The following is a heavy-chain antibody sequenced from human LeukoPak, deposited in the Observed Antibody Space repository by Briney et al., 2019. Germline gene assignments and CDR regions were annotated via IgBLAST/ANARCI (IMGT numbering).Heavy chain of an antibody. J-gene: IGHJ4*02. D-gene: IGHD2-15*01. V-gene: IGHV1-18*01. CDR3: ARGVEGLGYCSGGSCYSGGY. Sequence: ASMKVSCKASGYTFTSYGISWVRQAPGQGLEWMGWISAYNGNTNYAQKLQGRVTMTTDTSTSTAYMELRSLRSDDTAVYYCARGVEGLGYCSGGSCYSGGYWGQGTLVTVSS. CDR1: GYTFTSYG. CDR2: ISAYNGNT.